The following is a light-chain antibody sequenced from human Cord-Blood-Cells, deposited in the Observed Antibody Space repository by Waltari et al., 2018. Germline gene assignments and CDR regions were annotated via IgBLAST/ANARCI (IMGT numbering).Light chain of an antibody. CDR3: CSYAGSSTWV. J-gene: IGLJ3*02. Sequence: QSALTQPASVSGSPGQSITISCTGTSSDVGSYNLVSWYQQHPGKAPKLMIYEGSKRPSGVSNRFSDSKSGNTAYLTISGLQAEDEADYYCCSYAGSSTWVFGGGTKLTVL. CDR2: EGS. CDR1: SSDVGSYNL. V-gene: IGLV2-23*01.